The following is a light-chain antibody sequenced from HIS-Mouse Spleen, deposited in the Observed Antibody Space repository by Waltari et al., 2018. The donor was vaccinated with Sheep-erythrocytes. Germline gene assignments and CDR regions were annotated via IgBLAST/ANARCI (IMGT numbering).Light chain of an antibody. CDR1: SSDVGGYNY. V-gene: IGLV2-8*01. CDR3: SSYAGSNNWV. CDR2: EVS. Sequence: QSALTQPPSASGSPGQSVTISCTGTSSDVGGYNYVSWYQQHPGKAPKLMIYEVSKRPPGVPDRFSGSKSGNMASLTVSGLQAEDEADYYCSSYAGSNNWVFGGGTKLTVL. J-gene: IGLJ3*02.